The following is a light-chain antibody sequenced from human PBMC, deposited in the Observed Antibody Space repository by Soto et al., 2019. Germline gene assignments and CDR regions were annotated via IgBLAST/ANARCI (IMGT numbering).Light chain of an antibody. CDR3: QTWGTGVVV. Sequence: QSVLTQSPSASASLGASVKLTCTLSGGHSSYAIAWHQQQPEKGPRYLMNLNSDGSHTKGDGIPDRFSGSSSGAERYLTISSLQSEDEADYYCQTWGTGVVVFGGGTKLTVL. J-gene: IGLJ3*02. CDR2: LNSDGSH. V-gene: IGLV4-69*01. CDR1: GGHSSYA.